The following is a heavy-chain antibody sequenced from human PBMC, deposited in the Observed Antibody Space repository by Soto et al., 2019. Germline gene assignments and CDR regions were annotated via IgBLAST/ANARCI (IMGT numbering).Heavy chain of an antibody. CDR1: GYSFTSYW. Sequence: PGESLKISCKGSGYSFTSYWIGWVLQMPGKGLEWMGIIYPGGSDTRYSPSCQGQVSISSAKSISTAYLQWSSLKASDTAMYYCARHPSSSGLYYCYGMDVWGQGTTVTVSS. J-gene: IGHJ6*02. CDR2: IYPGGSDT. V-gene: IGHV5-51*01. D-gene: IGHD6-19*01. CDR3: ARHPSSSGLYYCYGMDV.